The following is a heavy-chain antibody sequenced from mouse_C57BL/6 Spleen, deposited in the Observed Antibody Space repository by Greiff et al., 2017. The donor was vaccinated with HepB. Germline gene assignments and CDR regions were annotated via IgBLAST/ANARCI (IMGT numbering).Heavy chain of an antibody. D-gene: IGHD1-1*01. CDR2: IRSKSSNYAT. CDR1: GFTFNTYA. CDR3: VRDTTVVASRYFDV. V-gene: IGHV10-3*01. Sequence: EVKLVESGGGLVQPKGSLKLSCAASGFTFNTYAMHWVRQAPGKGLEWVARIRSKSSNYATYYADSVKDRFTISRDDSQSVLYLQMNNLKTEETAMYYCVRDTTVVASRYFDVWGTGTTVTVSS. J-gene: IGHJ1*03.